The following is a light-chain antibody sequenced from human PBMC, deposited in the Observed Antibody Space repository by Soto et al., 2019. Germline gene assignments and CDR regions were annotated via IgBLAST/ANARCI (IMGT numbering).Light chain of an antibody. Sequence: DTVMTQSPLSLSVTSGEPASISCRSSQSLLHSNGDNYLDWYVQKPGQSPQLLIYLGSNRASGVHERFSGRESGTDFTLEISRVEAEDVGVYYCIQGLQSPVSFGGGTKVEIK. J-gene: IGKJ4*01. CDR2: LGS. CDR1: QSLLHSNGDNY. CDR3: IQGLQSPVS. V-gene: IGKV2-28*01.